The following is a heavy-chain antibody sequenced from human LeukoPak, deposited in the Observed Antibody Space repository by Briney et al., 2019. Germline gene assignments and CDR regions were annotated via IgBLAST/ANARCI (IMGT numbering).Heavy chain of an antibody. CDR2: ISSSSSYI. CDR3: ARDVHGGAFDY. J-gene: IGHJ4*02. CDR1: GFTFTYYS. V-gene: IGHV3-21*01. D-gene: IGHD4-23*01. Sequence: GGSLRLSCAASGFTFTYYSMNWVRQAPGKGLEWVSSISSSSSYIHYADSVKGRFTISRDNAMNSLFPQMDSLRAEDTAVYYCARDVHGGAFDYWGQGTLVTVSS.